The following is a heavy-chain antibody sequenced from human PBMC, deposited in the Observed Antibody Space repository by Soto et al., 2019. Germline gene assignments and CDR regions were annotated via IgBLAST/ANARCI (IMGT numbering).Heavy chain of an antibody. CDR2: INHSGST. CDR1: GGSFSGYY. J-gene: IGHJ4*02. V-gene: IGHV4-34*01. Sequence: QVQLQQWGAGLLKPSETLSLTCAVYGGSFSGYYWSWIRQPPGKGLEWIGEINHSGSTNYNPSLKRRVTKTVDPVKNQFSLKLGLGAAGGTGGYYCAGYGGGVSGNWGQGTLVTVSS. D-gene: IGHD4-17*01. CDR3: AGYGGGVSGN.